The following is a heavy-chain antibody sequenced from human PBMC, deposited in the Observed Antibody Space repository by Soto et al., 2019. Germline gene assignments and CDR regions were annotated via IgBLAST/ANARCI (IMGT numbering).Heavy chain of an antibody. CDR2: IDTDGSTT. CDR3: AKSPNFYCSSPNCYKYYFDY. Sequence: PGGSLRLSCATSGFTFSNYWMHWVRQVPGRGLVWVSRIDTDGSTTSYADFAKGRFTISRDNSKNTLYLQMSSLRPEDTAIYYCAKSPNFYCSSPNCYKYYFDYWGQGTLVTVSS. CDR1: GFTFSNYW. D-gene: IGHD2-2*02. V-gene: IGHV3-74*01. J-gene: IGHJ4*02.